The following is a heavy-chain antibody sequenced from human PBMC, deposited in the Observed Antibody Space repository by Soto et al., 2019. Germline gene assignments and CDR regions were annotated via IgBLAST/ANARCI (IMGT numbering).Heavy chain of an antibody. D-gene: IGHD3-22*01. J-gene: IGHJ4*02. CDR3: ARACGYEFGY. Sequence: ASETLSLTCTVSGGSITSGVYSWSWIRQPPGKGLVWIGYISYSGSTYYNPSLKSRATISSDTSKNQLSLRLSSGTAADTAVYYCARACGYEFGYWSQGTLGTFSS. V-gene: IGHV4-30-4*01. CDR1: GGSITSGVYS. CDR2: ISYSGST.